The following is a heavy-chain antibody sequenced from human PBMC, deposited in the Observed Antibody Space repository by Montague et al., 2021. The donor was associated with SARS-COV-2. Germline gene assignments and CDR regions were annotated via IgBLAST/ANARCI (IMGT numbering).Heavy chain of an antibody. Sequence: SETLSLTCAVYGGSFSGYYWSWIRQPPGKELEWIGEINHSGSTKYNPSLKSRVTISVDTSKDKFSLKLSSVTAADTAVYYCAGGTKRVFTYDYESSGYARDYWGQGTLVTVSS. V-gene: IGHV4-34*01. CDR3: AGGTKRVFTYDYESSGYARDY. CDR1: GGSFSGYY. D-gene: IGHD3-22*01. CDR2: INHSGST. J-gene: IGHJ4*02.